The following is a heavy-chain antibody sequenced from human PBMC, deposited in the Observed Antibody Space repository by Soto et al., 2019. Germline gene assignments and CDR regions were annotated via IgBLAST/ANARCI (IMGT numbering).Heavy chain of an antibody. CDR3: AKHAEYQLVSWFDP. J-gene: IGHJ5*02. D-gene: IGHD2-2*01. V-gene: IGHV3-23*01. Sequence: EVQLLESGGGLVQPGGSLRLSCAVSGFSFSTYAMSWVRQAPGKGLEWVSGISAGGGNTYYAYSVRGRFTISRDNSKDTLSLQITSLRAEDTAFYYCAKHAEYQLVSWFDPWGQGTLVTVSA. CDR2: ISAGGGNT. CDR1: GFSFSTYA.